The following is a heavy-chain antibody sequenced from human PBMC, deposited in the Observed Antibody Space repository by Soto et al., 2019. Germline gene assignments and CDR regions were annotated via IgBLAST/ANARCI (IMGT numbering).Heavy chain of an antibody. J-gene: IGHJ4*02. V-gene: IGHV3-21*01. CDR2: ISSSSSYI. D-gene: IGHD6-13*01. CDR3: ARDDISYSRWYGKFFDY. CDR1: GFTFSSYS. Sequence: GGSLRLSCAASGFTFSSYSMNWVRQAPGKGLEWVSSISSSSSYIYYADSVKGRFTISRDNAKNSLYLQMNSLRAEGTAVYYCARDDISYSRWYGKFFDYWGQGNLVTVSS.